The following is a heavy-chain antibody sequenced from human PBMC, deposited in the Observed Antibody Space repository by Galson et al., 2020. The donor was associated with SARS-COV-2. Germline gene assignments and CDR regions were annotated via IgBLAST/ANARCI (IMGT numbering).Heavy chain of an antibody. Sequence: SETLSLTCTVSGGSIRSGGYYWSWIRQHPGQGLEWLGYIYYSGSTYYNPSLKNRVTISVDTSKNQFSLKLSSVTAADTAVYYCARDRNCSGGSCSYFDYWGQGTLVTVSS. D-gene: IGHD2-15*01. CDR2: IYYSGST. J-gene: IGHJ4*02. CDR1: GGSIRSGGYY. V-gene: IGHV4-31*03. CDR3: ARDRNCSGGSCSYFDY.